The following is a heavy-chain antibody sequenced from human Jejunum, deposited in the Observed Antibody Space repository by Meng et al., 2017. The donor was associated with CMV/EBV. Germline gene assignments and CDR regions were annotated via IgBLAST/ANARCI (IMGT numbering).Heavy chain of an antibody. Sequence: VPPQGAGPGLVKPSDTLSPPWPVSDGSIRSYYWSWIRQSAGKGLEWIGRIHTSGTTNYNPSLKSRVTLSLDTSKDQFSLKLTSVTAADTAVYYCAREKSSCTSSTCYGVDSWGQGTLVTVSS. CDR1: DGSIRSYY. CDR3: AREKSSCTSSTCYGVDS. D-gene: IGHD2-2*01. V-gene: IGHV4-4*07. CDR2: IHTSGTT. J-gene: IGHJ4*02.